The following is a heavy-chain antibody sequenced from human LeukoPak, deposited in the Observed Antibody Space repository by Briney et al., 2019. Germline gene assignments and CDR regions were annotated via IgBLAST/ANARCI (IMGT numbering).Heavy chain of an antibody. V-gene: IGHV3-23*01. CDR2: ISGSGGST. D-gene: IGHD5-18*01. CDR1: GFTFSSYA. Sequence: GGSLRLSCAASGFTFSSYAMSWVRQAPGKGLGWVSAISGSGGSTYYADSVKGRFTISRDNSKNTLYLQMNSLRAEDTAVYYCAKGQQLWSNFDYWGQGTLVTVSS. J-gene: IGHJ4*02. CDR3: AKGQQLWSNFDY.